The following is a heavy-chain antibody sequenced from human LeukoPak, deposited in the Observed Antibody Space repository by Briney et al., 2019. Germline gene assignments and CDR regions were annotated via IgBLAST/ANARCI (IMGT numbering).Heavy chain of an antibody. V-gene: IGHV4-59*08. CDR3: ATHRGYADPFDY. CDR1: RGSISSYY. Sequence: SETLSLTRTLSRGSISSYYWNWIRQPPGKGLEWIGYIYYSGSTNYSPSLKSRVTISVDTSKNQYSLKLSSVTAADTAVYYWATHRGYADPFDYCGQGTLVTVSS. D-gene: IGHD5-18*01. CDR2: IYYSGST. J-gene: IGHJ4*02.